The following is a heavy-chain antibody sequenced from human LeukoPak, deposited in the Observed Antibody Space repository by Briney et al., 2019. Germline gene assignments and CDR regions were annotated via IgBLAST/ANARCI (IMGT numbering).Heavy chain of an antibody. V-gene: IGHV5-51*01. CDR1: GYRFTSYW. J-gene: IGHJ4*02. CDR3: ARRLSGYPFDF. Sequence: GESLKISCKGSGYRFTSYWIGWVRQMPGKDLEWMGSIYPGDFDTRYRPSFQGQVTISADKSISTAYLQWSSLKASDTAMYYCARRLSGYPFDFWGRGTLVTVSS. CDR2: IYPGDFDT. D-gene: IGHD3-22*01.